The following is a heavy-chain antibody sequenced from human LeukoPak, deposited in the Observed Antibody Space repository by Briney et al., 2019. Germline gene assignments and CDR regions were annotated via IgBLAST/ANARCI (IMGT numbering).Heavy chain of an antibody. CDR3: ARDLTYGGYRE. J-gene: IGHJ4*02. Sequence: PGGSLRLSCAASGFTFSSYSMNWVRQAPGKGLEWVSYISSSSSTIYYADSVKGRFTISRDNAKNSLYLQMNSLRAEDTAVYYCARDLTYGGYREGGQGTLVTVSS. V-gene: IGHV3-48*01. CDR2: ISSSSSTI. CDR1: GFTFSSYS. D-gene: IGHD5-12*01.